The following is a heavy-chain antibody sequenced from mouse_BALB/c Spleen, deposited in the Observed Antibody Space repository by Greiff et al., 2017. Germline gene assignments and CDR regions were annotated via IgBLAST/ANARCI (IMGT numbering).Heavy chain of an antibody. CDR1: GFTFSSYY. CDR3: ARQGLYYYFDY. V-gene: IGHV5-6-2*01. Sequence: EVKLVESGGGLVKLGGSLKLSCAASGFTFSSYYMSWVRQTPEKRLELVAAINSNGGSTYYPDTVKGRFTISRDNAKNTLYLQMSSLKSEDTALYYCARQGLYYYFDYWGQGTTLTVSS. D-gene: IGHD3-3*01. J-gene: IGHJ2*01. CDR2: INSNGGST.